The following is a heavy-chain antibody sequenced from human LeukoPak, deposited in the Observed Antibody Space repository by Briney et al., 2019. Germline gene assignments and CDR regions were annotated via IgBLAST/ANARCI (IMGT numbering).Heavy chain of an antibody. CDR1: GYSFTSYW. CDR2: IYPGDSDT. CDR3: ARHDSQSIAARY. Sequence: GESLQISSKGSGYSFTSYWIGWVRQMTGKGLEWMGIIYPGDSDTRYSPSFQGQVTISADKSISTAYLQWSSLKASDTAMYYCARHDSQSIAARYWGQGTLVTVSS. J-gene: IGHJ4*02. D-gene: IGHD6-6*01. V-gene: IGHV5-51*01.